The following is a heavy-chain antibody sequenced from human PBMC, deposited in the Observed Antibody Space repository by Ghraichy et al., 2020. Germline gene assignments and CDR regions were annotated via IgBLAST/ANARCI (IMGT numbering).Heavy chain of an antibody. J-gene: IGHJ5*02. CDR1: GFTFDDYT. CDR2: ISWDGGST. V-gene: IGHV3-43*01. Sequence: GGSLRLSCAASGFTFDDYTMHWVRQAPGKGLEWVSLISWDGGSTHYADSVKGRFTISRDNSKNSLYLQMNSLRTEDTALYYCAKGSTVVLFNWFDPWGQGTLVTVSS. D-gene: IGHD4-23*01. CDR3: AKGSTVVLFNWFDP.